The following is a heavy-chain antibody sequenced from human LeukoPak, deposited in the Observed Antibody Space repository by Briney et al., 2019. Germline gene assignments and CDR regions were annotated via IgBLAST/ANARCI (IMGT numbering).Heavy chain of an antibody. CDR2: IKEDGSET. D-gene: IGHD5-24*01. V-gene: IGHV3-7*01. CDR1: GFIFKKYW. J-gene: IGHJ4*02. Sequence: PGESLRLSCAASGFIFKKYWMNWVRQVPGKGLECLANIKEDGSETYYADSVKGRFTISRDNPKNLLFLQINSLRVKDTAVYYCARETPRRGETRDGYRWGQGTVVTVSS. CDR3: ARETPRRGETRDGYR.